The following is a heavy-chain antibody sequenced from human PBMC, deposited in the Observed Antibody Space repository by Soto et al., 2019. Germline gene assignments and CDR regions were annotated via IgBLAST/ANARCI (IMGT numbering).Heavy chain of an antibody. Sequence: QVQLVESGGGVVQPGRSLRLSCAASGFTFSSYAMHWVRQAPGKGLEWVAVISYDGSNKYYADSVKGRFTISRDNAKNSLYLQMNSLRAEDTALYYCAKDISYGDYAFDIWGQGTMVTVSS. CDR2: ISYDGSNK. D-gene: IGHD4-17*01. CDR3: AKDISYGDYAFDI. V-gene: IGHV3-30-3*01. J-gene: IGHJ3*02. CDR1: GFTFSSYA.